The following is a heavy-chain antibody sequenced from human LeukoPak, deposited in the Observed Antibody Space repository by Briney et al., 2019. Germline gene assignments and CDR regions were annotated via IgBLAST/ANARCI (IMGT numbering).Heavy chain of an antibody. CDR3: ARETWSRGGDAFDI. CDR1: GFTVSNLW. Sequence: PGGSLRLSCAASGFTVSNLWMHWVRQAPGQGLVWVSRINSDGTSTNYADSVKGRLTISRDDTKNTLYLQMNSLTVEDTAVYYCARETWSRGGDAFDIWGRGTMVTVSS. J-gene: IGHJ3*02. D-gene: IGHD3-10*01. V-gene: IGHV3-74*01. CDR2: INSDGTST.